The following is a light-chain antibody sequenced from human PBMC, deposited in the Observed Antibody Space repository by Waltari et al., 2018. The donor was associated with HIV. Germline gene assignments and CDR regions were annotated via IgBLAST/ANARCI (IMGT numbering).Light chain of an antibody. Sequence: STLTQPPSASGSPGPSVTISCTGTSSDIGGYNYLSWYHQHPGKAPKLIMTEVTKRPSGVPDRFSGSKSGNTASLTVSGLQADDEALYYCSSFAPTNKFYVLFGGGTTLTVL. CDR3: SSFAPTNKFYVL. J-gene: IGLJ2*01. CDR1: SSDIGGYNY. CDR2: EVT. V-gene: IGLV2-8*01.